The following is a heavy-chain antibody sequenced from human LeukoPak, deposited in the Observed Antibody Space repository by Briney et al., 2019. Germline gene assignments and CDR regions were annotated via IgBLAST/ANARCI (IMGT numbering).Heavy chain of an antibody. CDR3: ARETEYYYDSSGPSQFDY. CDR2: ISSSGSTI. V-gene: IGHV3-48*04. Sequence: GSLRLSCVASGITFSSYSMNWVRQAPGKGLEWVSYISSSGSTIYYADSVKGRFTISRDNAKNSLYLQMNSLRAEDTAVYYCARETEYYYDSSGPSQFDYWGQGTLVTVSS. D-gene: IGHD3-22*01. J-gene: IGHJ4*02. CDR1: GITFSSYS.